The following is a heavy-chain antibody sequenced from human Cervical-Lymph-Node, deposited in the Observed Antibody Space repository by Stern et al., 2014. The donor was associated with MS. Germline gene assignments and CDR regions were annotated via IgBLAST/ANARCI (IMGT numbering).Heavy chain of an antibody. D-gene: IGHD6-13*01. CDR3: TREGDVLAGSWFDP. CDR2: VYSSGAT. CDR1: GDSVNTGGFF. V-gene: IGHV4-61*08. Sequence: QVQLQESGPGLMKPSETLSLSCTVSGDSVNTGGFFWTWIRQSPREGLQWIGYVYSSGATNYNPSFQSRVTISVDTSKNQFSLTLRSVTAADTAVYYCTREGDVLAGSWFDPWGQGVPVTVSS. J-gene: IGHJ5*02.